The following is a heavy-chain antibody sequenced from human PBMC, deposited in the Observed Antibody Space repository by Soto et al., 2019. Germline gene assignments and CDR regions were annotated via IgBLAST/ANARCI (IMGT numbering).Heavy chain of an antibody. J-gene: IGHJ4*01. CDR2: FSSDGHKK. Sequence: PGGSLRLSCAASEFSLFSYSMDWVRQTPGKGLDWVAFFSSDGHKKHYADSVAGRFTITRDDSQNTVFLQMSSLRTADTALYSCAREWYSYGRYFDFWGHGTPVTVSS. CDR1: EFSLFSYS. D-gene: IGHD5-18*01. V-gene: IGHV3-30-3*01. CDR3: AREWYSYGRYFDF.